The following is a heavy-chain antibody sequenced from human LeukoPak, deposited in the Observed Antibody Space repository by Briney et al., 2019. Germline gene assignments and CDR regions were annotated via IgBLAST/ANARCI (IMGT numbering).Heavy chain of an antibody. CDR1: GFTVSSNY. CDR2: IYSGGST. CDR3: ARDRGCSSTSCYTSGGDYGMDV. J-gene: IGHJ6*02. V-gene: IGHV3-53*01. Sequence: GGSLRLSCAASGFTVSSNYMSWVRQAPGKGLEWDSVIYSGGSTSYADSVKGRFTISRDNTKNTLYLQMNSLRAEDTAVYYCARDRGCSSTSCYTSGGDYGMDVWGQGTTVTVSS. D-gene: IGHD2-2*02.